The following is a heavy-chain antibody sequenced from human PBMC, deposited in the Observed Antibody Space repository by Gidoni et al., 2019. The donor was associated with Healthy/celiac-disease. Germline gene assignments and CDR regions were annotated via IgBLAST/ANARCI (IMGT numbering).Heavy chain of an antibody. CDR2: ISSSSVTL. D-gene: IGHD1-26*01. J-gene: IGHJ4*02. Sequence: EVQLVESGGGLVQPGGSLRLSCAASGFSFSRYNMNWVRQAPGKGLEWVSYISSSSVTLYYADSVKGRFTISRDNAKNSLYLQMNSLRDEDTAVYYCARERGKWKPYFDYWGQGTLVTVSS. CDR3: ARERGKWKPYFDY. CDR1: GFSFSRYN. V-gene: IGHV3-48*02.